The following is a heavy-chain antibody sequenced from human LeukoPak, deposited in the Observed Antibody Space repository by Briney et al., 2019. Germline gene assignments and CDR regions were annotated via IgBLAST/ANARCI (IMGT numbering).Heavy chain of an antibody. CDR2: IRSKTDGGTT. J-gene: IGHJ4*02. CDR1: GFTFSSAW. CDR3: TRGDYDDYVHDD. Sequence: NPGGSLRLSCAASGFTFSSAWMSWVRQAQGKGLGWVGQIRSKTDGGTTEYAAPVRGRFTISRDDSKNTLYLQMNSLKIEDTALYYCTRGDYDDYVHDDWGQGTLVTVSS. V-gene: IGHV3-15*01. D-gene: IGHD4-17*01.